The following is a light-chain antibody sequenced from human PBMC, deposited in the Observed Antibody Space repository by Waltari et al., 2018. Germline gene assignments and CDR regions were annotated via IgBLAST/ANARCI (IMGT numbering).Light chain of an antibody. CDR3: AAWDDSLSVVV. CDR1: SSNIGSNY. J-gene: IGLJ2*01. Sequence: QSVLTQPPSASGTPGQRVTISCSGSSSNIGSNYVSWYQQLPGTTPKLPIYRNTQRPSGVPDRFSGSKSGTSASLAISGLRSEDEADYYCAAWDDSLSVVVFGGGTKLTVL. CDR2: RNT. V-gene: IGLV1-47*01.